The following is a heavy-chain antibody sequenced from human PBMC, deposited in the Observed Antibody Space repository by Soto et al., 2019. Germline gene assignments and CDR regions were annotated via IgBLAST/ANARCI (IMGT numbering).Heavy chain of an antibody. V-gene: IGHV4-59*01. CDR2: ISYTGRT. CDR3: AREGNGCYYSDY. J-gene: IGHJ4*02. Sequence: XTLSLPGTVSGGSLTSCYWSWIRQTPGKGLELIGHISYTGRTNYNPSLKSRVTIAVDTSKNQFSLNLTSVTAADTAVYYCAREGNGCYYSDYWGQGALGTVSS. CDR1: GGSLTSCY. D-gene: IGHD6-19*01.